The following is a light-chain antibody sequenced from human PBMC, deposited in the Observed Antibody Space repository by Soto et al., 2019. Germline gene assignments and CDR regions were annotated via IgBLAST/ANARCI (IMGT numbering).Light chain of an antibody. CDR3: SSYTSSSTWV. V-gene: IGLV2-14*01. CDR1: SSDVGGYNY. Sequence: HSALTQPASVSGSPGQSITISCTGTSSDVGGYNYVSWYQHHPGKAPKLMIYEVSNRPSGVSNRFSGSKSGNTASLTISGLQAEDEADYYCSSYTSSSTWVFGGGTKLTVL. J-gene: IGLJ3*02. CDR2: EVS.